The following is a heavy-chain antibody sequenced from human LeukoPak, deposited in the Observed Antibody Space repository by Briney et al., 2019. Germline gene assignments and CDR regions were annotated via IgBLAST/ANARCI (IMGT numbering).Heavy chain of an antibody. CDR2: ISGDGSVT. CDR3: ATASQPRTTFDY. D-gene: IGHD1-14*01. Sequence: GGSLRLSCAASGFTFNDYRMHWVRQAPGKGLEWVALISGDGSVTYYADSVKGRFTISRDNSKNSLYLQMNSLRLEDTAFYYCATASQPRTTFDYWGQGTLVTASS. CDR1: GFTFNDYR. V-gene: IGHV3-43*02. J-gene: IGHJ4*02.